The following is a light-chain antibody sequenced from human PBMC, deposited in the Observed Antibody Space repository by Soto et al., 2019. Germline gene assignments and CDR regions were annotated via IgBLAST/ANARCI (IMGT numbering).Light chain of an antibody. J-gene: IGKJ5*01. Sequence: DIQMTQSPPSLSATVGDRVTITCRASRSISDFLNWYKQKPGEAPELLIYAASTLQSGVPSRFSGSGSGTEFTLTIASLQSEDLAVYYCQQYDNWLSITFGQGTRLEIK. CDR2: AAS. CDR3: QQYDNWLSIT. V-gene: IGKV1-39*01. CDR1: RSISDF.